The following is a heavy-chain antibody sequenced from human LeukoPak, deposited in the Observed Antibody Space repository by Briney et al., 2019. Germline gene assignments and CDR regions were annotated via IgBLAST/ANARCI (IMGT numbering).Heavy chain of an antibody. CDR2: IYYTGST. V-gene: IGHV4-39*07. D-gene: IGHD2-2*01. CDR3: ARTTEDCSSTSCYQYWFDP. CDR1: GGSISTSSYY. Sequence: SETLSLTCTVSGGSISTSSYYWGWIRQPPGKGLEWIGSIYYTGSTYYNPSLKSRVTISVDTSKNQFSLKLNSVTAADTAVYYCARTTEDCSSTSCYQYWFDPWGQGTLVTVSS. J-gene: IGHJ5*02.